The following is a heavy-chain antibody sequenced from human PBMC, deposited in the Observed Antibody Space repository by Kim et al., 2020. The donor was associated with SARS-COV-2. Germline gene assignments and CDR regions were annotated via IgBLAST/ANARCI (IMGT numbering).Heavy chain of an antibody. CDR2: INHSGST. CDR1: GGSFTDFY. CDR3: ARGVRGEGYNSP. D-gene: IGHD1-1*01. Sequence: SQTLSLTCAVYGGSFTDFYWNWIRQSPGKGLEWIGEINHSGSTSYNPSLKSRVTISVDTPKSQFSLSLKSVTAADMGVYYCARGVRGEGYNSPWGQGTLVTVSS. V-gene: IGHV4-34*01. J-gene: IGHJ5*02.